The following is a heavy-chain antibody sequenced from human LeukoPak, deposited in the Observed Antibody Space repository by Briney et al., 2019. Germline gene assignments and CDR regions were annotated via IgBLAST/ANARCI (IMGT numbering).Heavy chain of an antibody. CDR2: THHSGNT. J-gene: IGHJ1*01. D-gene: IGHD6-19*01. CDR1: GDSVSGYY. CDR3: AQTDSSGWYEGYFQH. V-gene: IGHV4-59*02. Sequence: SETLSLTCIVSGDSVSGYYWNWIRQPPGKGLEWIGYTHHSGNTLYNPSLKSRVTTSVDTSKNQFSLKLSSVTAADTAVYYCAQTDSSGWYEGYFQHWGQGTLVTVSS.